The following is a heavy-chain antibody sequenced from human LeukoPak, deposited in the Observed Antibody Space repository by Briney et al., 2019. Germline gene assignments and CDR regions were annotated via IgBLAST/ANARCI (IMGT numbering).Heavy chain of an antibody. V-gene: IGHV4-34*01. J-gene: IGHJ5*02. CDR2: INHSGST. CDR3: ARGGTVTTWEYNWFDP. Sequence: SETLSLTCAVYGGSFSGYYWSWIRQPPGKGLEWIGEINHSGSTNYNPPLKSRVTISVDTSKNQFSLKLSSVTAADTAVYYCARGGTVTTWEYNWFDPWGQGTLVTVSS. D-gene: IGHD4-17*01. CDR1: GGSFSGYY.